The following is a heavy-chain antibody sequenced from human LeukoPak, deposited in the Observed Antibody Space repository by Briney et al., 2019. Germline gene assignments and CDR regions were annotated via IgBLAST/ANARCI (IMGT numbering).Heavy chain of an antibody. V-gene: IGHV3-30*14. D-gene: IGHD3-10*01. Sequence: GGSLRLSCAASGFTFSSYAMHWVRQAPGKGLEWVAVISYDGSNKYYADSVKGRFTISRDNSKNTLYLQMNSLRAEDTAVYYCVGMVSERYALWSGELPFFDYWGQGTLVTVSS. CDR1: GFTFSSYA. CDR2: ISYDGSNK. CDR3: VGMVSERYALWSGELPFFDY. J-gene: IGHJ4*02.